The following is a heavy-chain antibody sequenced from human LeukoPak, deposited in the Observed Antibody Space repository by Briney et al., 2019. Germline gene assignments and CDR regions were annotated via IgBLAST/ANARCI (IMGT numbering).Heavy chain of an antibody. J-gene: IGHJ4*02. V-gene: IGHV4-34*01. CDR3: ARPIAAAGMNFDS. D-gene: IGHD6-13*01. CDR2: INHSGST. CDR1: GGSFSGYY. Sequence: SETLSLTCAVYGGSFSGYYWSWIRQPPGKGLEWIGEINHSGSTNYNPSLKSRVTISVDTSKNQFSLMLSSVIGADTAGYYCARPIAAAGMNFDSWGQGTLVTVSS.